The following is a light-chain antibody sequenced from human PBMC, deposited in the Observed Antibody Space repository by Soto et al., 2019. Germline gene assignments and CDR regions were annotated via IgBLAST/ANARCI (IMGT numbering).Light chain of an antibody. V-gene: IGKV3D-15*01. CDR2: GAS. CDR3: QQYTKWPLT. J-gene: IGKJ4*01. Sequence: EIVMTQSPATLSVSPGERATLSCRASPSVYSNLAWYQLTPGQAPRLLIYGASTRATGIPSRFSGSWSGTEFTNTINSLQSEDFAVYYCQQYTKWPLTFGGVTKVEIK. CDR1: PSVYSN.